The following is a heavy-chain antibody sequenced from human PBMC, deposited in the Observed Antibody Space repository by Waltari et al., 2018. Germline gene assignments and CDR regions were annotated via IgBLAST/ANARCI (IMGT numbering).Heavy chain of an antibody. CDR3: ARDLSLGSNWVYYFDY. J-gene: IGHJ4*02. V-gene: IGHV3-48*01. D-gene: IGHD3-10*01. CDR2: ISSSSALI. Sequence: EVQLVESGGGLVQHGGSLRLSCAASGITFSSSSITWVRQAPGKGLEWISYISSSSALIDYADSVKGRFTVSRDNAKNSLYLQMNSLRVEDTAVYYCARDLSLGSNWVYYFDYWGQGTLVSVSS. CDR1: GITFSSSS.